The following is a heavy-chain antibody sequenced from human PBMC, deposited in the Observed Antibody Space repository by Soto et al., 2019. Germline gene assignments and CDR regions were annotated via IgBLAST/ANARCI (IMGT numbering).Heavy chain of an antibody. V-gene: IGHV4-31*03. D-gene: IGHD3-22*01. CDR1: GGSIIRGGYY. J-gene: IGHJ4*02. Sequence: TLSLTCTVSGGSIIRGGYYLSWIRERPGKGLEWIGHVYYSGTTYSNPSLRSRITISVDTSENQFSLKLSSLTAADTAMYFCARLDDSSGNTPFDFWGQGILVTVSS. CDR2: VYYSGTT. CDR3: ARLDDSSGNTPFDF.